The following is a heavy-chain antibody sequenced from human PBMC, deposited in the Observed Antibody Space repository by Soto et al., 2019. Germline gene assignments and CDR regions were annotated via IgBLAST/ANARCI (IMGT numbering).Heavy chain of an antibody. CDR3: ARTLGGSSSPY. CDR2: INGDGSST. CDR1: GFTFSSFW. V-gene: IGHV3-74*01. Sequence: EVQLVESGGGLVQPGGSLRLSCAASGFTFSSFWMHWVRQAPEKGLLWVSRINGDGSSTNYADSVKGRFTISRDNAKNKLYLHMNSLRAEDTAVYYCARTLGGSSSPYWGQGTLVTVSS. J-gene: IGHJ4*02. D-gene: IGHD6-13*01.